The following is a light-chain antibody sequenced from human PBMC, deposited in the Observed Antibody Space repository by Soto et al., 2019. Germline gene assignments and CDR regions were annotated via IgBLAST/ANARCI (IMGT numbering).Light chain of an antibody. J-gene: IGLJ2*01. CDR3: AAWDDSLNAV. CDR1: SSNIGSNT. V-gene: IGLV1-44*01. Sequence: QSVLTQPPSASGTPGQRVTISCSGSSSNIGSNTVNWYQQLPGTAPKLLIYSNNQRPSGVPDRFSGSKSGTSASLAIRGLQSEDEADYYCAAWDDSLNAVFGGGTKLTVL. CDR2: SNN.